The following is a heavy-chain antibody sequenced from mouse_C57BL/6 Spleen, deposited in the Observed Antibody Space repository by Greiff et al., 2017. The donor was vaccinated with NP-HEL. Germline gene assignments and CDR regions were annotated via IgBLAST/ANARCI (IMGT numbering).Heavy chain of an antibody. V-gene: IGHV1-39*01. J-gene: IGHJ2*01. D-gene: IGHD2-12*01. CDR2: INPNNGAT. Sequence: VQLQQSGPELVKPGASVKISCKASGYSFTDYNMNWVKQSHGKSLEWIGEINPNNGATSYNQKFKGKATLTVDQSSSTAYMQLNFLTSEDTAVYSSARFPDNYDVYYFDYWGQGTTLTVSS. CDR1: GYSFTDYN. CDR3: ARFPDNYDVYYFDY.